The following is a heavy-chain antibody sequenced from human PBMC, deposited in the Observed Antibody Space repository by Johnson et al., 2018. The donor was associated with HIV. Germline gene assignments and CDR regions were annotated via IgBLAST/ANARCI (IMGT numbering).Heavy chain of an antibody. J-gene: IGHJ3*02. Sequence: QVQLVESGGGVVQPGRSLRLSCAVSGFTFSSFGMHWVRQAPGKGLEWMAVIWYDGSNKYYADSVKGRFTISRDNSKNTLYLHMNSLRAEDTAVYYCARGGKRVMAAFDIWGQGTMVTVSS. CDR2: IWYDGSNK. D-gene: IGHD3-16*01. CDR3: ARGGKRVMAAFDI. V-gene: IGHV3-33*08. CDR1: GFTFSSFG.